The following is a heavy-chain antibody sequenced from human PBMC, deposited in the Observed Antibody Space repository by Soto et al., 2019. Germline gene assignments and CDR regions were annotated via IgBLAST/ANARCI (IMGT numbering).Heavy chain of an antibody. V-gene: IGHV4-39*01. CDR2: IYFRGTT. D-gene: IGHD3-10*01. CDR1: GDSIDSDDYY. J-gene: IGHJ5*02. CDR3: ARQGRRKYYYDAWNYHNRFDP. Sequence: QLQLQESGPGLVKPSETLSLTCTVSGDSIDSDDYYWGWIRQPPGKGLEWIGGIYFRGTTYYNPSLNSRVTVSIDTSKNQFSLKLSSVTAADTAVYYCARQGRRKYYYDAWNYHNRFDPWGQGSLVTVSS.